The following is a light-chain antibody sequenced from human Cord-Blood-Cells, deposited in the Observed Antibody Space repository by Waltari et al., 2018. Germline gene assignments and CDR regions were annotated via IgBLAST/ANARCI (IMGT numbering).Light chain of an antibody. CDR1: QSVSSN. Sequence: EIVMTQSPATLSVSPGERATFSCRARQSVSSNLAWYQQTPGQAPTLLIYGASTRSTGIPARFSGSGSGTEFTLTISSLQSEDFAVYYCQQYNNWPQTFGQGTKLEIK. CDR2: GAS. J-gene: IGKJ2*01. V-gene: IGKV3-15*01. CDR3: QQYNNWPQT.